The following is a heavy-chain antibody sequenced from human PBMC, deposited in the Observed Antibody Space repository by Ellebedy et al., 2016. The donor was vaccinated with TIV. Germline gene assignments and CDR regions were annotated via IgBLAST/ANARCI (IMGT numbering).Heavy chain of an antibody. CDR2: TYYRSRWFN. J-gene: IGHJ5*02. V-gene: IGHV6-1*01. Sequence: MPSETLSLTCGISGDSVSSNSGAWNWFRQSPSRGLEWLGRTYYRSRWFNDYAMSVKSRITINADTSKNQFSLKLNSVTSEDTSVYYCSRGVNWFDPWGQGTLVTVSS. CDR1: GDSVSSNSGA. D-gene: IGHD3-16*01. CDR3: SRGVNWFDP.